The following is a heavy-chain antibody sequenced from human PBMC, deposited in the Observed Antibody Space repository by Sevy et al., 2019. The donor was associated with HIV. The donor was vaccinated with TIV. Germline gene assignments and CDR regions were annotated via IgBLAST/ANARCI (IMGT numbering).Heavy chain of an antibody. D-gene: IGHD2-21*01. V-gene: IGHV3-72*01. CDR1: GFTFSDYY. Sequence: GGSLRLSCAASGFTFSDYYMHWVRQAPGKGLEWVGRIGNKANSYTTESAASVKGRFIISRDDSKNSLYLQMHSLKTDDTAVYYCARVMRRILWWSLDSWGQGTLVTVSS. J-gene: IGHJ4*02. CDR2: IGNKANSYTT. CDR3: ARVMRRILWWSLDS.